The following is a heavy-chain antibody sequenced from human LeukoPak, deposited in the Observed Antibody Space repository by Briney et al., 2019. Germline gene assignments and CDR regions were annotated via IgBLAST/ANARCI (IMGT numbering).Heavy chain of an antibody. D-gene: IGHD3-9*01. V-gene: IGHV3-23*01. CDR2: FIGSTST. CDR1: GFTLSRYG. J-gene: IGHJ4*02. Sequence: GGSLRLSCAASGFTLSRYGMSWVRQAPGKGLEWVSGFIGSTSTYYADSVKGRFTISRDNSKNTLYLQKNSLRAEDTALYYCTNTRDRYFEAWGQGALVTVSS. CDR3: TNTRDRYFEA.